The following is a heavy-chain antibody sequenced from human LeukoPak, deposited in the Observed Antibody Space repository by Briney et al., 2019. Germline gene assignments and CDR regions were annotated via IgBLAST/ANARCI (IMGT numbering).Heavy chain of an antibody. V-gene: IGHV1-46*01. D-gene: IGHD6-19*01. CDR3: ARARGIAVAAFDY. J-gene: IGHJ4*02. CDR2: INPSGGCT. Sequence: ASVKVSCKASGYTFASYYMHWVRQAPGQGLEWMGIINPSGGCTSYAQKFQGRVTMTRDTSTSTVYMELSSLRSEDTAVYYCARARGIAVAAFDYWGQGTLVTVSS. CDR1: GYTFASYY.